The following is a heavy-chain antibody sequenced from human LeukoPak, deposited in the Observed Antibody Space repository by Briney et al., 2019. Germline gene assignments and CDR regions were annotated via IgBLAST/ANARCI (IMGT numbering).Heavy chain of an antibody. Sequence: GESLKISCKGSGYSFSSYWIVWVRQMPGKGLEWMGIIYPGDSDTRYSPSFQGQVTISADKSISTAYLQWSSLKASDTAMFYCARLWVATLDSWGQGTLVTVSS. CDR3: ARLWVATLDS. CDR1: GYSFSSYW. D-gene: IGHD5-12*01. V-gene: IGHV5-51*01. CDR2: IYPGDSDT. J-gene: IGHJ4*02.